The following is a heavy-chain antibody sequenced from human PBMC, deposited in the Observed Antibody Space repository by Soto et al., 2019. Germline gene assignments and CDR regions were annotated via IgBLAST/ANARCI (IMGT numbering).Heavy chain of an antibody. D-gene: IGHD2-15*01. J-gene: IGHJ6*03. CDR1: GFTVSSKY. Sequence: EVHLVESGGGLVQPGGSLRLSCAASGFTVSSKYMSWVRQAPGKGLEWVSLIQSGGPTYYADSVKGRFTISRDTTENTLHLQMDSLRAEDTAVYYCAWDDVLCDGGRCYGVPLDAWGKGTTVTVS. CDR2: IQSGGPT. V-gene: IGHV3-66*01. CDR3: AWDDVLCDGGRCYGVPLDA.